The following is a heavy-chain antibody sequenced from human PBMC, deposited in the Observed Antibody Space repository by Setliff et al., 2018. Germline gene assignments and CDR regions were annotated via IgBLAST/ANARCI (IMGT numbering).Heavy chain of an antibody. CDR1: GYTLTELS. V-gene: IGHV1-24*01. CDR3: ARRETYYNFWGGYYAY. CDR2: FDPEDGGT. Sequence: ASVKVSCKASGYTLTELSMHWVRQAPGKGLEWMGGFDPEDGGTIYAQKFQGRVTMTEDTSTDTAYMELSSLRSEDTAVYYCARRETYYNFWGGYYAYWGQGTLVTVSS. D-gene: IGHD3-3*01. J-gene: IGHJ4*02.